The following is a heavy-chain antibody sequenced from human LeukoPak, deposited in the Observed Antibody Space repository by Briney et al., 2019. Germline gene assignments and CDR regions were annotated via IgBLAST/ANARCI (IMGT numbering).Heavy chain of an antibody. CDR3: ARSKNHYYDSSGYYFNLIPPFDY. V-gene: IGHV3-53*01. CDR1: GFTVSSNY. Sequence: PGGSLRLSCAASGFTVSSNYMSWVRQAPGKGLEWVSVIYSGGSTYYADSVKGRFTISRDNPKNTLYLQMNSLRAEDTAVYYCARSKNHYYDSSGYYFNLIPPFDYWGQGTLVTVSS. J-gene: IGHJ4*02. CDR2: IYSGGST. D-gene: IGHD3-22*01.